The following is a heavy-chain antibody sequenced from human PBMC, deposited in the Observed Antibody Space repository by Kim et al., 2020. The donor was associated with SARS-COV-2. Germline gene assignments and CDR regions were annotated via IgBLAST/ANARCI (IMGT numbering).Heavy chain of an antibody. J-gene: IGHJ6*02. Sequence: GGSLRLSCAASGFTFGDYAMHWVRQAPGKGLEWVSGISWNSGSISYADSVKGRFTISRDNAKNSLYLQMNSLRAEDTALYYCAKETGHVYCSGGSCYSWYYYGMDVWGQGTTVTVSS. D-gene: IGHD2-15*01. CDR1: GFTFGDYA. V-gene: IGHV3-9*01. CDR3: AKETGHVYCSGGSCYSWYYYGMDV. CDR2: ISWNSGSI.